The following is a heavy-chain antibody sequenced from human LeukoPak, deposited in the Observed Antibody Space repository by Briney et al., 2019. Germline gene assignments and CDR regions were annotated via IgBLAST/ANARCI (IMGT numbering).Heavy chain of an antibody. D-gene: IGHD1-26*01. CDR1: GGSIGSYY. CDR2: IYTSGST. V-gene: IGHV4-4*07. Sequence: SETLSLTCTVSGGSIGSYYWSWIRQPAGKGLEWIGRIYTSGSTNYNPSLKSRVTMSVDTSKNQFSLKLSSVTAADTAVYYCARDLVGAGYDWFDPWGQGTLVTVSS. J-gene: IGHJ5*02. CDR3: ARDLVGAGYDWFDP.